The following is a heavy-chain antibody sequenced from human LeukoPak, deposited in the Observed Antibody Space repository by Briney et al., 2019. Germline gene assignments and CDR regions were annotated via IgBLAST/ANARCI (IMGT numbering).Heavy chain of an antibody. V-gene: IGHV4-39*07. J-gene: IGHJ6*03. CDR3: ARGPGVAYYYYYYMDV. D-gene: IGHD3-3*01. CDR1: GGSISSSSYY. Sequence: SETLSLTCTVSGGSISSSSYYWGWIRQPPGKGREWIVSIYYSGSTYYNPSLKSRVTISLDTSKNQFSLKLSSVTAADTAVYYCARGPGVAYYYYYYMDVWGKGTTVTVSS. CDR2: IYYSGST.